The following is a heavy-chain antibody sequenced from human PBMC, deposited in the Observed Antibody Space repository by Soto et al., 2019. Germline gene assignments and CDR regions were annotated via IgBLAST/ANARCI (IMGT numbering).Heavy chain of an antibody. Sequence: GGSLRLSCAASGFTFSSYAMHWVRQAPGKGLEWVAVISYDGSNKYYADSVKGRFTISRDNSKNTLYLQMNSLGAEDTAVYYCARGISTVIHYYYYGMDVWGQGTTITVS. CDR2: ISYDGSNK. CDR1: GFTFSSYA. CDR3: ARGISTVIHYYYYGMDV. J-gene: IGHJ6*02. V-gene: IGHV3-30-3*01. D-gene: IGHD4-17*01.